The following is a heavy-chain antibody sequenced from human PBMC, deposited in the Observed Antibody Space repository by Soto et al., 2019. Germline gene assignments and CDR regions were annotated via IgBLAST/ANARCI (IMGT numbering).Heavy chain of an antibody. CDR1: GFSFSTYA. J-gene: IGHJ3*02. D-gene: IGHD2-15*01. Sequence: EVQLLESGGGLVQPGGSLRLSCSASGFSFSTYAMSWVRQPPGKGLEWVSSISSSGVNTYNADSVKGRFTIFRDNSEKTLYLQMNSLRAEDTAVYYCAKDHRVVTTGDALDIWGQGTLVTVSS. CDR2: ISSSGVNT. V-gene: IGHV3-23*01. CDR3: AKDHRVVTTGDALDI.